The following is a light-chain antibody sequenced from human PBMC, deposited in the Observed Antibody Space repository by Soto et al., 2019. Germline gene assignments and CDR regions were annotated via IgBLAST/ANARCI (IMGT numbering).Light chain of an antibody. CDR2: YKSDSDK. V-gene: IGLV5-45*03. CDR1: SGINVGTYK. CDR3: MIWHNSAWV. Sequence: QLVLTQPSSLSAPPGASASLTSTLRSGINVGTYKIYWYQQKPGSPPQYLLRYKSDSDKQQGSGVPSRFSGSKDASANAGILVISGLQSEDEADYYCMIWHNSAWVFGGGTKLTVL. J-gene: IGLJ3*02.